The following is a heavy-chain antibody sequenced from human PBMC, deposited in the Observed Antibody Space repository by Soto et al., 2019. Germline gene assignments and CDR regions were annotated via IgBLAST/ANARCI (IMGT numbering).Heavy chain of an antibody. CDR1: GGTFSSYA. J-gene: IGHJ6*02. V-gene: IGHV1-69*13. D-gene: IGHD6-6*01. CDR2: IIPIFGTA. CDR3: AREGDSSSSYYYYYYGMDV. Sequence: ASVKVSCKASGGTFSSYAISWVRQAPGQGLEWMGGIIPIFGTANYAQKFQGRVTITADESTSTAYMELSSLRSEDTAVYYCAREGDSSSSYYYYYYGMDVWGQGTTVTVSS.